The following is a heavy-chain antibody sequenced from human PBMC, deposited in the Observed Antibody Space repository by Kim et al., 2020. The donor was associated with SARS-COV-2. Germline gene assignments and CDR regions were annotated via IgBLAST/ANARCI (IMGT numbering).Heavy chain of an antibody. J-gene: IGHJ3*02. CDR3: ASDRGYYDGTDAFDI. CDR1: GDSIRSYY. CDR2: IYYSGST. Sequence: SETLSLTCTVSGDSIRSYYWSWIRQSPGKGLEWIGSIYYSGSTNYNPSLKSRVTISLDTSKNQFSLKLSSVTAADTAVYYCASDRGYYDGTDAFDIWGQGARVTVSS. D-gene: IGHD3-22*01. V-gene: IGHV4-59*01.